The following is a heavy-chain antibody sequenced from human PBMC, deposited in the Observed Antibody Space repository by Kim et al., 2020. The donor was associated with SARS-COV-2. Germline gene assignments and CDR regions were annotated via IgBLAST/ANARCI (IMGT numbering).Heavy chain of an antibody. V-gene: IGHV3-9*01. J-gene: IGHJ4*01. Sequence: GGSLRLSCGASGFSFRENALHWFRKAPGKGLGGVGGISLNSGTIDYAHSVRGRLTIPRNNAKNSPYLQRNSLRAEATAFYYCTKELGNCTDTFCSNDY. CDR1: GFSFRENA. CDR3: TKELGNCTDTFCSNDY. CDR2: ISLNSGTI. D-gene: IGHD2-8*02.